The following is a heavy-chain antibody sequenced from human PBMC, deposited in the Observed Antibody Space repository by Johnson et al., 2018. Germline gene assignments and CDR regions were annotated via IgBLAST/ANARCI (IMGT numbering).Heavy chain of an antibody. CDR1: GFNFGDYA. J-gene: IGHJ4*02. D-gene: IGHD3-16*02. CDR2: IRSKPYGGTR. CDR3: SRASPVLSTNEVY. Sequence: VQLVQSGGGLVKPGRSLRLSCTASGFNFGDYAMSWFRQAPGKGLEWVSFIRSKPYGGTREYAASVEGRFTFSRDDSQGIAYLQMNSLKTEVTAVDFCSRASPVLSTNEVYWGQGTLVTVS. V-gene: IGHV3-49*05.